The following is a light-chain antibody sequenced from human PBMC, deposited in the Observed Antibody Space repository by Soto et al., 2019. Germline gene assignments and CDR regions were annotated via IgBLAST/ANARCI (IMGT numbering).Light chain of an antibody. CDR2: KSS. CDR3: QYHNSTAEA. CDR1: QTIISW. J-gene: IGKJ1*01. V-gene: IGKV1-5*03. Sequence: DIQMTQSPSTLSGSVGDRVTITCRASQTIISWLAWYQQKPAKAPKLLIYKSSTLKSGVPARFSGSGSGTEFEFTITSMEPEDFATYSCQYHNSTAEAFGQGTKVELK.